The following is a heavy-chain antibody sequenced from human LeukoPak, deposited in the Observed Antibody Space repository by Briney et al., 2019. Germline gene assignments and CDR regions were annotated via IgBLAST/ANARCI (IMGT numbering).Heavy chain of an antibody. J-gene: IGHJ4*02. CDR2: INPSGGST. CDR3: ARGRPVGDSSGYPESDY. Sequence: ASVKVSCKASGYTFTSYYMHWVRQAPGQGLEWMGIINPSGGSTSYAQKFQGRVTMTRDTSTSTVYMELSSLRSEDTAVYYCARGRPVGDSSGYPESDYWGQGTLVTVSS. CDR1: GYTFTSYY. V-gene: IGHV1-46*01. D-gene: IGHD3-22*01.